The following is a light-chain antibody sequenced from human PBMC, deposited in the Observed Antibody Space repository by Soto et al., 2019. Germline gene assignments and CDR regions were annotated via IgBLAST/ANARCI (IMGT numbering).Light chain of an antibody. V-gene: IGKV3-20*01. CDR2: GAS. CDR3: QQYGISPPTT. J-gene: IGKJ5*01. CDR1: QSVSSSY. Sequence: EIVLTQSPGTLSLSPGERATLSCRASQSVSSSYLAWYQQKPGQAPRLLIYGASSRATGIPDRFSGSGSGTDFTLTIXXXXXXDFAVXYCQQYGISPPTTFGQGTRLEIK.